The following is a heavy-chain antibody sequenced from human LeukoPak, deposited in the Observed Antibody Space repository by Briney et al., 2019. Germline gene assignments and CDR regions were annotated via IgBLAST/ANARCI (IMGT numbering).Heavy chain of an antibody. J-gene: IGHJ5*02. CDR2: INTGKGNT. Sequence: GASVKVSCKASGYTFTDYAMHWVRQAPGERLEWMGWINTGKGNTKYSQKFLGRVTITMDTSASTAYMELSSLRSEDTAVYYCARDHVVGLAPFDPWGQGTLVTVSS. CDR1: GYTFTDYA. V-gene: IGHV1-3*04. D-gene: IGHD2-15*01. CDR3: ARDHVVGLAPFDP.